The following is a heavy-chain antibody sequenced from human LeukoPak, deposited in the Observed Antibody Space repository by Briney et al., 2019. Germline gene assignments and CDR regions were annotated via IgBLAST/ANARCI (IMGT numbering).Heavy chain of an antibody. CDR3: VKDEWYGSSSYFDF. CDR1: GFTFSSYW. V-gene: IGHV3-74*01. Sequence: PGGSLRLSCAASGFTFSSYWMHWVRQAPGKGLVWVSRIKTDGSSTSYADSVKGRFTISRDNAKNTLYLQMNSLRAEDTAVYYCVKDEWYGSSSYFDFWGQGTLVTVSS. CDR2: IKTDGSST. J-gene: IGHJ4*02. D-gene: IGHD6-6*01.